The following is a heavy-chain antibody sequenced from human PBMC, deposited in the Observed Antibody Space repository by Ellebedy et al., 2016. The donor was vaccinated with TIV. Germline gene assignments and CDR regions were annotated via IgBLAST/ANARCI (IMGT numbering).Heavy chain of an antibody. CDR2: IYYSGST. V-gene: IGHV4-59*08. Sequence: SETLSLXCTVSGGSISSYYWSWIRQPPGKGLEWFGYIYYSGSTNYNPSLKSRVTISVDTSKNQFSLKLSSVTAADTAVYYCARVPIEYIVVVPAAMDYYYGMDVWGQGTTVTVSS. J-gene: IGHJ6*02. CDR1: GGSISSYY. D-gene: IGHD2-2*01. CDR3: ARVPIEYIVVVPAAMDYYYGMDV.